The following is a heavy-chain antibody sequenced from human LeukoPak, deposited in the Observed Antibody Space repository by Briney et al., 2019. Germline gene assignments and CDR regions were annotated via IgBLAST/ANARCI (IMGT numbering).Heavy chain of an antibody. Sequence: SETLCLTCAVYGGSFSAYYWSRIRQPPGKGLEWIGEINHSGSTNYNPSLKSRVTISVDTSKNQFSLKLGSVTAADTAVYYCARAARYYGSGRQIYYWGQGTLVTVSS. D-gene: IGHD3-10*01. J-gene: IGHJ4*02. CDR2: INHSGST. CDR3: ARAARYYGSGRQIYY. CDR1: GGSFSAYY. V-gene: IGHV4-34*01.